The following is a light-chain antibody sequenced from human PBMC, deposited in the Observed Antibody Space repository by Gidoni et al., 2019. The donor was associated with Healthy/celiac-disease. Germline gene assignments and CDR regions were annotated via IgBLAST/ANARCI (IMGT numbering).Light chain of an antibody. CDR2: KAS. V-gene: IGKV1-5*03. CDR3: QQYNSYPLT. CDR1: QRISSW. Sequence: DIQMTQSPSTLSASVGDRVTITCRASQRISSWLAWYQQKPGKAPKLLIYKASSLESGVPSRFSGSGSGTEFTLTSSSLQPDDFATYYCQQYNSYPLTFGGGTKVEIK. J-gene: IGKJ4*01.